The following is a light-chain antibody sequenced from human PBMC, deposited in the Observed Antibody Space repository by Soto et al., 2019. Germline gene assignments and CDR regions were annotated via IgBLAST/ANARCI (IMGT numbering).Light chain of an antibody. Sequence: EIVLTQSPGTLSLSPGERATLSCRASQSVSSSYLAWYQQKPGQAPRLLGYGASSRATGIPDRFSGSGSGTDFTLTISRLEPEEFAVYYCQQYGSSPLYTFGQGTKLEIK. V-gene: IGKV3-20*01. J-gene: IGKJ2*01. CDR1: QSVSSSY. CDR2: GAS. CDR3: QQYGSSPLYT.